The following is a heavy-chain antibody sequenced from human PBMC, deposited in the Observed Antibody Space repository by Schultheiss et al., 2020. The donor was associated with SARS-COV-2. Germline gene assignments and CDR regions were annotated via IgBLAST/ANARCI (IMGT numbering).Heavy chain of an antibody. J-gene: IGHJ4*02. CDR3: ASLFGPDSSSAGGDY. CDR1: GYTFTSYG. Sequence: ASVKVSCKASGYTFTSYGISWVRQAPGQGLEWMGWISAYNGNTNYAQKLQGRVTMTTDTSTSTAYMELRSLRSEDTAVYYCASLFGPDSSSAGGDYWGQGTLVTVSS. D-gene: IGHD6-6*01. CDR2: ISAYNGNT. V-gene: IGHV1-18*01.